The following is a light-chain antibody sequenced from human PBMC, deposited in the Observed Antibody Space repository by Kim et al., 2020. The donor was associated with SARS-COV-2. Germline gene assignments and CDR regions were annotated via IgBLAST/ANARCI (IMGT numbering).Light chain of an antibody. CDR1: QSVSSN. J-gene: IGKJ5*01. CDR2: GAS. V-gene: IGKV3-15*01. CDR3: QQFYNWPPIT. Sequence: SAGERATLACRASQSVSSNLAWYQKKPGQAPRRLLYGASARATGIPARFSGSGSGTEFTLTISSLQSEDVAVYYCQQFYNWPPITFGQGTRLEIK.